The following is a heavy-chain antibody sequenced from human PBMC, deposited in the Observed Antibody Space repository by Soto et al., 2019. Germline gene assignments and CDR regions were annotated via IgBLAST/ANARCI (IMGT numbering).Heavy chain of an antibody. V-gene: IGHV4-39*01. CDR1: GGSISSSSYY. J-gene: IGHJ4*02. Sequence: SETLSLTCTVSGGSISSSSYYWGWIRQPPGKGLEWIGHIYYTGSANYNPSLKRRATISVDTSKNQFSLKVSAVTASDTAVYFCARTYYDVLTGLKIYYFDYWGQGTLVTVSS. D-gene: IGHD3-9*01. CDR3: ARTYYDVLTGLKIYYFDY. CDR2: IYYTGSA.